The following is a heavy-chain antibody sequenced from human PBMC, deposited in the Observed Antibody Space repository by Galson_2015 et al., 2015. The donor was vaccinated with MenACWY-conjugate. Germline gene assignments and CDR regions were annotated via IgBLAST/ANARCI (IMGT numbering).Heavy chain of an antibody. J-gene: IGHJ4*02. Sequence: SLTLPCAASGFTFRGHALSWVRQAPGEGLEWVAVIRASGGSAYYEDSVKGRFTISRDNSKNTLYLQMNSLRAEDTAIYYCAKALYGSNILSLRQELYYWGQGTLVTVSS. D-gene: IGHD4-23*01. CDR3: AKALYGSNILSLRQELYY. CDR2: IRASGGSA. CDR1: GFTFRGHA. V-gene: IGHV3-23*01.